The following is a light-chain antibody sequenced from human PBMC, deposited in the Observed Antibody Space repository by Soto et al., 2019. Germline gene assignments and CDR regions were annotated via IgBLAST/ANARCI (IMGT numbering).Light chain of an antibody. Sequence: EIVMTQSPATLSVSPGERATLSCRASQSVGSDLAWYRQKPGQAPRLVLYDIFTRATGVPTRISGSGSGTDFILTISRVEPEDFAVYYCQQFGTSSLVTFGPGTKVDIK. J-gene: IGKJ3*01. CDR2: DIF. CDR1: QSVGSD. V-gene: IGKV3D-15*02. CDR3: QQFGTSSLVT.